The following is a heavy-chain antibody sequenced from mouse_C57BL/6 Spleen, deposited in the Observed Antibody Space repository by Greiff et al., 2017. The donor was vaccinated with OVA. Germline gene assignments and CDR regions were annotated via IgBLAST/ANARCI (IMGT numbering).Heavy chain of an antibody. V-gene: IGHV1-15*01. CDR2: IDPETGGT. J-gene: IGHJ2*01. CDR3: TREGVRGYFDY. D-gene: IGHD2-2*01. CDR1: GYTFTDYE. Sequence: VQLQQSGAELVRPGASVTLSCKASGYTFTDYEMHWVKQTPVHGLEWIGAIDPETGGTAYNQKFKGKAILTADKSSSTAYMELRSLTSEDSAVYYCTREGVRGYFDYWGQGTTLTVSS.